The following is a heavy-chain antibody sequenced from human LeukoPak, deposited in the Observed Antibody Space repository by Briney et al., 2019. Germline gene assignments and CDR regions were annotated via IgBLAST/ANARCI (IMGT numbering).Heavy chain of an antibody. CDR1: GYTFTGYY. CDR3: ARDQGYSSAQGVVDY. Sequence: ASVKVSCKASGYTFTGYYMQWVRQAPGQGLEWVGWINPNSGGTNSAQKFQGRVTKTRDTSISTAYMELSRLRSDDTAVYYCARDQGYSSAQGVVDYWGQGTLVTVSS. V-gene: IGHV1-2*02. CDR2: INPNSGGT. D-gene: IGHD6-19*01. J-gene: IGHJ4*02.